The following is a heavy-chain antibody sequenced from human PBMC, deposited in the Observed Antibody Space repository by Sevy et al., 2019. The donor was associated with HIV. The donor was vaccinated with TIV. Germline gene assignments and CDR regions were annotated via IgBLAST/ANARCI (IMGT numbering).Heavy chain of an antibody. J-gene: IGHJ4*02. CDR3: ARVYSGYYNS. D-gene: IGHD1-26*01. CDR2: ISGSGGDT. CDR1: GFIFSSYA. V-gene: IGHV3-23*01. Sequence: GGSLRLSCAASGFIFSSYAMSWVRQSPGKGLEWVSSISGSGGDTYYADSVKGRFSVSRDNSKNTLYLQMNSLRAEDTAVYYCARVYSGYYNSWGQGTLVTVSS.